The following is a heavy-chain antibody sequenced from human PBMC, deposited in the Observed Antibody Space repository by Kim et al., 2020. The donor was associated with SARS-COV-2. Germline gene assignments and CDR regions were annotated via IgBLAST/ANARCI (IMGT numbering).Heavy chain of an antibody. D-gene: IGHD1-26*01. CDR2: ISGSGTST. Sequence: GGSLRLSCAASGFTFSSYAMTWVRQAPGKGLEWVSAISGSGTSTYYADSVKGRFTISRDNSKNTLYLQVNSLRAEDTALYYCAKVGATVYNWFDPWGQGTLVTVSS. CDR3: AKVGATVYNWFDP. CDR1: GFTFSSYA. J-gene: IGHJ5*02. V-gene: IGHV3-23*01.